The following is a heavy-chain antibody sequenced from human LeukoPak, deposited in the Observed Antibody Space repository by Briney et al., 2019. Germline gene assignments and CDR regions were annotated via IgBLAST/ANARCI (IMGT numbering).Heavy chain of an antibody. CDR2: IYTSGST. CDR1: GGSISSGSYY. CDR3: ARDGARNGYSSGSDAFDI. D-gene: IGHD6-19*01. J-gene: IGHJ3*02. V-gene: IGHV4-61*02. Sequence: SQTLSLTCTVSGGSISSGSYYWSWIRQPAGKGLEWIVRIYTSGSTNYNPSLKSRVTISVDTSKNQFSLKLSSVTAADTAVYYCARDGARNGYSSGSDAFDIWGQGTMVTVSS.